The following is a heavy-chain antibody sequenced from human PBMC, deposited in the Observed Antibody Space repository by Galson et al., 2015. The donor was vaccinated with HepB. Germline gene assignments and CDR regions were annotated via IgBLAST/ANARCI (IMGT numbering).Heavy chain of an antibody. Sequence: QSGAEVKKPGASVKVSCKASGYTFTSYAMHWVRQAPGQRLEWMGWINAGNGNTKYSQKFQGRVTMTRDTSISTAYMELSRLRSDDTAVYYCARGEGRTWNGFHLCYWGQGTLVTVSS. J-gene: IGHJ4*02. CDR3: ARGEGRTWNGFHLCY. V-gene: IGHV1-3*01. D-gene: IGHD1-1*01. CDR1: GYTFTSYA. CDR2: INAGNGNT.